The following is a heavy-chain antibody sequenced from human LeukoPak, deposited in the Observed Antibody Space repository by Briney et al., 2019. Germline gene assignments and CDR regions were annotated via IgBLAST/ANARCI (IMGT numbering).Heavy chain of an antibody. CDR1: GGSFSGYY. D-gene: IGHD3-10*01. CDR2: INHSGST. J-gene: IGHJ3*02. V-gene: IGHV4-34*01. CDR3: ARAGDYGSGSCAFDM. Sequence: SETLSLTCAVYGGSFSGYYWSWIRQPPGKGLEWIGEINHSGSTNYNPSLKSRVTISVDTSKNQFSLKLSSVTAEDTAVYYCARAGDYGSGSCAFDMWGQGTMVTVSS.